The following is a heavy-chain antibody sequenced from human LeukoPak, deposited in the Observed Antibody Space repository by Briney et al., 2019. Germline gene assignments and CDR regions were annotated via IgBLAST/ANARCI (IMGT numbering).Heavy chain of an antibody. D-gene: IGHD3-22*01. J-gene: IGHJ4*02. CDR1: GYTFTGYY. CDR3: AREQGYYDSSGYYPDY. CDR2: INPNSGGT. V-gene: IGHV1-2*02. Sequence: ASVTVSCEASGYTFTGYYMHWVRQAPGQGLEWMGWINPNSGGTNYAQKFQGRVTMTRDTSISTAYMELSRLRSDDTAVYYCAREQGYYDSSGYYPDYWGQGTLVTVSS.